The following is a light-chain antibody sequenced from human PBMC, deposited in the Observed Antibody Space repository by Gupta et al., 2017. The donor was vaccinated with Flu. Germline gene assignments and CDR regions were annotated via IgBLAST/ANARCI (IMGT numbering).Light chain of an antibody. CDR2: AAV. CDR1: QGISTY. J-gene: IGKJ4*01. CDR3: QQYNSNPLT. V-gene: IGKV1-16*02. Sequence: DIQLTQSPSSLSASVGDRVTITCRASQGISTYLAWFQQRPGQDPKSLIYAAVNLQSGVPSKSCGGGAWTNVSLTISYLQPEDVSTEYYQQYNSNPLTFGRGT.